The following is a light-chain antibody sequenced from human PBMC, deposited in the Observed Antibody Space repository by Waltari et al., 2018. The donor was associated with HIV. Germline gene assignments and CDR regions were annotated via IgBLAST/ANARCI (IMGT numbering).Light chain of an antibody. J-gene: IGLJ3*02. CDR2: GNN. CDR1: NSNIGTNS. Sequence: QPVLTQPPPASGTPGHGVTISCSGSNSNIGTNSAYWYQHPPEMAPKLLIYGNNRRPSGHPVRFSGSRSGTSVSLAISGRRSEDDADYYCTTWDDSLVWVFGGGTKLTVL. V-gene: IGLV1-47*01. CDR3: TTWDDSLVWV.